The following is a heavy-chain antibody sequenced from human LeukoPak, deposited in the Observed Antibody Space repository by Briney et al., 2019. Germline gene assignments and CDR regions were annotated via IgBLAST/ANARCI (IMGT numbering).Heavy chain of an antibody. CDR3: ARDVHRYLGGGSSNWNAYPYYMDI. V-gene: IGHV4-59*11. J-gene: IGHJ6*03. CDR2: IYYSGNT. D-gene: IGHD1-1*01. Sequence: SETLSLTCTVSGGSMTSHFWSWSRQQPRKRLEGSGEIYYSGNTNYNPSLKIRVTISVDTSKNQFSLKLTSVTAADTAVYYCARDVHRYLGGGSSNWNAYPYYMDIWGTGTTVTVSS. CDR1: GGSMTSHF.